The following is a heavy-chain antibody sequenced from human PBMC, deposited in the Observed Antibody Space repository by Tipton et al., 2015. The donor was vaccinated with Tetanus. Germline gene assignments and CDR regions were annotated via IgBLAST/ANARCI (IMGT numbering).Heavy chain of an antibody. V-gene: IGHV3-20*01. D-gene: IGHD3-10*01. CDR1: GFRFDLYG. J-gene: IGHJ4*02. CDR3: AKDYYSSGTYFLSHDF. CDR2: IDWNGGTT. Sequence: SLRLSCAASGFRFDLYGMSWVRQTPGKGLGWVSAIDWNGGTTGYADSVKGRFTISRDNAKNSLYLEMNSLRAEDTALYHCAKDYYSSGTYFLSHDFWGQGTLVTVSS.